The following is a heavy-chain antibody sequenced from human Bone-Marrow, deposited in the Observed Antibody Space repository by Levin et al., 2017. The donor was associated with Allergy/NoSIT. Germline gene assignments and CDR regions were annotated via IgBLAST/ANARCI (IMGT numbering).Heavy chain of an antibody. D-gene: IGHD3-10*01. CDR3: ARTNVNYYGSGSYYSFDY. Sequence: SETLSLTCTVSGGSISSSSYYWGWIRQPPGKGLEWIGSIYYSGSTYYNPSLKSRVTISVDTSKNQFSLKLSSVTAADTAVYYCARTNVNYYGSGSYYSFDYWGQGTLVTVSS. V-gene: IGHV4-39*07. J-gene: IGHJ4*02. CDR2: IYYSGST. CDR1: GGSISSSSYY.